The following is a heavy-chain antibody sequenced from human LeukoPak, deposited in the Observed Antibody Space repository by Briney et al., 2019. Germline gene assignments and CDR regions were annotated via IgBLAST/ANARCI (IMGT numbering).Heavy chain of an antibody. CDR1: GGTFSSYA. V-gene: IGHV1-69*04. CDR2: IIPILGIA. Sequence: VASVKVSCKASGGTFSSYAISWVRQSPGQGLEWMGRIIPILGIANYAQKFQGRVTITADKSTSTAYMELSSLRSEDTAVYYCARAHSSSSIWGQGTLVTVSS. J-gene: IGHJ4*02. D-gene: IGHD6-6*01. CDR3: ARAHSSSSI.